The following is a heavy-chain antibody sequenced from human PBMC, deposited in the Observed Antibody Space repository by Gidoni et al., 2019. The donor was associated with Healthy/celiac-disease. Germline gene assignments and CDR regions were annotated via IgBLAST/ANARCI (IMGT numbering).Heavy chain of an antibody. CDR3: AKSQYSGSFRTFDY. CDR2: ISYDGSNK. J-gene: IGHJ4*02. D-gene: IGHD1-26*01. CDR1: GFPFSSYG. Sequence: QVQLVESGGGVVQPGTSLRLSCPDSGFPFSSYGMHWVRQAPGKGLEWVAVISYDGSNKYYADSVKGRFTISRENSKNTLYLQMNSLRAEDTAVYYCAKSQYSGSFRTFDYWGQGTLVTVSS. V-gene: IGHV3-30*18.